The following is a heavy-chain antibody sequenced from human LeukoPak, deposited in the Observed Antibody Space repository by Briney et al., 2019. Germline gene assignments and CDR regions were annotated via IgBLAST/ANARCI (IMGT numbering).Heavy chain of an antibody. J-gene: IGHJ4*02. Sequence: GGSLRLSCAASGFTFSSYGMTWVRQAPGKGLEWVSYISSSSSTIYYADSVKGRFTISRDNAKNSLYLQMNNLRAEDTAVYYCATDYYVSGSYYRLFYWGQGTLVTVSS. CDR2: ISSSSSTI. D-gene: IGHD3-10*01. CDR1: GFTFSSYG. CDR3: ATDYYVSGSYYRLFY. V-gene: IGHV3-48*01.